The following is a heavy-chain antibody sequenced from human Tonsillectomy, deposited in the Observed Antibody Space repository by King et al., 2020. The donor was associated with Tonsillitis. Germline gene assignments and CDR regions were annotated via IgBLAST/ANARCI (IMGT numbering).Heavy chain of an antibody. CDR1: GFTFSSYW. CDR3: ARVGGWGWFDP. V-gene: IGHV3-7*04. CDR2: LKQDGSVT. J-gene: IGHJ5*02. D-gene: IGHD3-16*01. Sequence: VQLVQSGGGLVQPGGSLRLSCAASGFTFSSYWMGWVRQAPGKGLDWVANLKQDGSVTYYGDSVKCRFIISRDNAKTSLYLQMNSLRAEDTAVYYCARVGGWGWFDPWGQGTLVTVSS.